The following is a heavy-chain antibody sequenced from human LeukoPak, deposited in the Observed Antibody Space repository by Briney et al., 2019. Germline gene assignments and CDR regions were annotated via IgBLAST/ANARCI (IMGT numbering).Heavy chain of an antibody. V-gene: IGHV6-1*01. D-gene: IGHD2-2*01. Sequence: SQTLSLTCAISGDSVSSNSVTWNWIRQSPSRGLEWLGRTYYRSTWYNDYAVSVRGRITVTPDTSKNQFSLHLNSVTPEDTAVYYCARRLTQYDCFDPWGQGILVTVSS. J-gene: IGHJ5*02. CDR3: ARRLTQYDCFDP. CDR1: GDSVSSNSVT. CDR2: TYYRSTWYN.